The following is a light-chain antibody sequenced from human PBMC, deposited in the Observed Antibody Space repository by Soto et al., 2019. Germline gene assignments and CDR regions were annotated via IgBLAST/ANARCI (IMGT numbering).Light chain of an antibody. J-gene: IGLJ3*02. CDR2: VNSDGSH. Sequence: QAVLAQSPSASASLGASVKLTCTLSSGHSSFAIAWHQQQPEKGPRYLMNVNSDGSHNKGDGIPDRFSGSSSGAERYLTISSLQSEDEADYYCQTWGTGIQVFGGGTKVTVL. CDR1: SGHSSFA. V-gene: IGLV4-69*01. CDR3: QTWGTGIQV.